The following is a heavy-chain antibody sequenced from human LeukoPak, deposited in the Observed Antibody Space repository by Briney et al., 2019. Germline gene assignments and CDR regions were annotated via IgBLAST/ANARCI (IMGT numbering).Heavy chain of an antibody. V-gene: IGHV4-39*01. D-gene: IGHD4-17*01. J-gene: IGHJ5*02. Sequence: PSETLSLTCTVSGGSISSSSYYWGWIRQPPGTGLEWIGSIYYSGSTYYNPSLKSRVTISVDTSKNQFSLKLSSVTAADTAVYYCAGYGDYVGNWFDPWGQGTLVTVSS. CDR1: GGSISSSSYY. CDR2: IYYSGST. CDR3: AGYGDYVGNWFDP.